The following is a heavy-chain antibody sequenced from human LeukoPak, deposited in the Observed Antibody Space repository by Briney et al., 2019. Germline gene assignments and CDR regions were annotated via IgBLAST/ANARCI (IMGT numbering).Heavy chain of an antibody. V-gene: IGHV3-21*04. Sequence: GGSLRLSCAASGFTFSSYSMNWVRQAPGKGLEWVSSISSSSSYIYYADSVKGRFTISRDNSKNTLYLQMNSLRAEDTAVYYCAKVPHYDFWSGFDYWGQGTLVTVSS. CDR2: ISSSSSYI. CDR3: AKVPHYDFWSGFDY. J-gene: IGHJ4*02. D-gene: IGHD3-3*01. CDR1: GFTFSSYS.